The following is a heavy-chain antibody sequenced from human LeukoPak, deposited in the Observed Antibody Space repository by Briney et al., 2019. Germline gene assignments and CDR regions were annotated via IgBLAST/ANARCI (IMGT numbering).Heavy chain of an antibody. CDR3: ARPNFDWLLYYFDY. CDR2: MKPDGSEI. V-gene: IGHV3-7*01. CDR1: GFTFTTYW. J-gene: IGHJ4*02. Sequence: GGSLRLSCAASGFTFTTYWMSWVRQAPGKGLEWVANMKPDGSEIFYVDSVKGRFTISRDNAKNSLYLQMNSLRAEDTAVYYCARPNFDWLLYYFDYWGQGTLVTVSS. D-gene: IGHD3-9*01.